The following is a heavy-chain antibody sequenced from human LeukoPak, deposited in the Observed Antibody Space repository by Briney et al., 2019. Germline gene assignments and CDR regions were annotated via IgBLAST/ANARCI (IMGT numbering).Heavy chain of an antibody. Sequence: GGSLRLSCGASGFTLSNYWMSWVRQAPGEGLEWVANIRPDGNEKYYVDSVTGRFTMSRDNAKNSLDLQMNSLRAEDTAVYYCARVPPPLGWGLFDYGAQGPLVPVSS. D-gene: IGHD3-10*01. CDR2: IRPDGNEK. J-gene: IGHJ4*02. CDR3: ARVPPPLGWGLFDY. CDR1: GFTLSNYW. V-gene: IGHV3-7*01.